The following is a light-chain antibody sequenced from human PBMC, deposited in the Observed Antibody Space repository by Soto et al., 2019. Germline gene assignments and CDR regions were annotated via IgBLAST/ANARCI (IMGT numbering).Light chain of an antibody. CDR3: TVWDDSLRGRL. CDR2: RNN. V-gene: IGLV1-47*01. J-gene: IGLJ2*01. Sequence: QPVLTQPPSASGTPGQRVTISCSGSSSNIESNFVNWYQQLPGTTPRLLIYRNNQRPSGVPDRFSGSKSGTSASLAISALRSEDEADYYCTVWDDSLRGRLFGGGTKLTVL. CDR1: SSNIESNF.